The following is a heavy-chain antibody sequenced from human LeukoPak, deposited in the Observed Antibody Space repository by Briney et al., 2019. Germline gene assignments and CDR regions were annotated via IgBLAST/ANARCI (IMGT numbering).Heavy chain of an antibody. CDR1: GFTFSNYA. J-gene: IGHJ6*02. CDR2: ISSNGGST. CDR3: ARDLYPYPRYGMDV. V-gene: IGHV3-64*01. Sequence: GGSLRLSCAASGFTFSNYAMYWVRRAPGKGLEYVSAISSNGGSTYYVNSVNGRFTISRDNSKNTLYLQMGSLRAEDMGVYYCARDLYPYPRYGMDVWGQGTTVTVSS. D-gene: IGHD2-2*02.